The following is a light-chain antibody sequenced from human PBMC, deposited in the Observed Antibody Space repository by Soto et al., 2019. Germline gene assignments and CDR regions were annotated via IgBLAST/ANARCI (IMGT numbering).Light chain of an antibody. J-gene: IGLJ2*01. CDR1: SSNIGSNP. V-gene: IGLV1-44*01. CDR2: SNN. Sequence: QSVLTQPPSASGTPGQRATTSCSGSSSNIGSNPVNWYQQLPGTAPKLLIYSNNQRPSGVPDRFSGSKSGTSASLAISGLQSEDEADYYCAAWDDSLNGVVFGGGTKLTVL. CDR3: AAWDDSLNGVV.